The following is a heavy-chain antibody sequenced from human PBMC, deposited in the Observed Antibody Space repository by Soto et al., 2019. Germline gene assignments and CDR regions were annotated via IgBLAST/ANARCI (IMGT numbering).Heavy chain of an antibody. CDR3: ARDAYDFWSVPSAEYFQH. D-gene: IGHD3-3*01. Sequence: GGSLRLSCAASGFTFSSYSMNWVRQAPGKGLEWVSYISSSSSTIYYADSVKGRFTISRDNAKNSLYLQMNSLRDEDTAVYYCARDAYDFWSVPSAEYFQHWGQGTLVTVSS. V-gene: IGHV3-48*02. CDR1: GFTFSSYS. CDR2: ISSSSSTI. J-gene: IGHJ1*01.